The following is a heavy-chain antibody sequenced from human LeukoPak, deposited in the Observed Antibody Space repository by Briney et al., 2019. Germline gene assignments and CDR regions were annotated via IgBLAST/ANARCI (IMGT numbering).Heavy chain of an antibody. J-gene: IGHJ6*02. Sequence: GAPVKVSCKASGYTFSSYGISWVRQAPGQGLEWMGWISAYNGNTNYAQKLQGRVTMTTDTSTSTAYMELRSLRSDDTAVYYCARLFRWPSSYYYGMDVWGQGTTVTVSS. CDR3: ARLFRWPSSYYYGMDV. D-gene: IGHD4-23*01. V-gene: IGHV1-18*01. CDR2: ISAYNGNT. CDR1: GYTFSSYG.